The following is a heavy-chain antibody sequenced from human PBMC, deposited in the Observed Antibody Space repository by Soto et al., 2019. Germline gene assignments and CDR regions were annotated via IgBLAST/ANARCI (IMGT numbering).Heavy chain of an antibody. CDR2: ISYDGSNK. CDR3: AKDDRYDFWSGYYAAEYFQH. V-gene: IGHV3-30*18. J-gene: IGHJ1*01. Sequence: QVQLVESGGGVVQPGRSLRLSCAASGFTFSSYGMHWVRQAPGKGLEWVAVISYDGSNKYYADSVKGRFTISRDNSKNTLNLQMNSVRAEDTAVYYCAKDDRYDFWSGYYAAEYFQHWGEGTLVTVSS. D-gene: IGHD3-3*01. CDR1: GFTFSSYG.